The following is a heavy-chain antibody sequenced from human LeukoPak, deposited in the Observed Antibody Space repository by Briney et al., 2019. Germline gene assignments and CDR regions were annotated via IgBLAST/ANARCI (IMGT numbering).Heavy chain of an antibody. Sequence: PGRSLRLSCAASGFTFSSYGMHWVRQAPGKGLEWVAVIWYGGSNKYYADSVKGRFTISRDNSKNTLYLQMNSLRAEDTAVYYCAKDATPYGSGSYYIDYWGQGTLVTVSS. J-gene: IGHJ4*02. CDR2: IWYGGSNK. D-gene: IGHD3-10*01. CDR3: AKDATPYGSGSYYIDY. V-gene: IGHV3-30*18. CDR1: GFTFSSYG.